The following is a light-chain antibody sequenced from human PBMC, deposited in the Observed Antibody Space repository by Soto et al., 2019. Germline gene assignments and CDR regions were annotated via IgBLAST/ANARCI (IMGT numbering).Light chain of an antibody. J-gene: IGLJ2*01. Sequence: QTVVTQSSSASASLGSSVKLTCTLSSGHGSYIIAWHQQQTGKAPRFLMTVEGSGNYNKGSGVPDRVSGSSAGADRYLTISNLQSEDEATYYCDTWDTNTQVFGGGTKLTVL. V-gene: IGLV4-60*03. CDR1: SGHGSYI. CDR3: DTWDTNTQV. CDR2: VEGSGNY.